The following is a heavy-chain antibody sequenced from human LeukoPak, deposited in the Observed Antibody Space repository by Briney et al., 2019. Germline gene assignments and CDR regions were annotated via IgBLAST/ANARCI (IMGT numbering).Heavy chain of an antibody. Sequence: SETLSLTCNVSGGSISGYYWTWIRQPPGKGLEWIGYIFYSGSTNYNPSLKSRVTISLDTSKNQFSLKLTSVTAADTAVYFCARGTYYSDSSGYSYYSYYYMDVWGKGTTVTISS. D-gene: IGHD3-22*01. CDR3: ARGTYYSDSSGYSYYSYYYMDV. V-gene: IGHV4-59*01. J-gene: IGHJ6*03. CDR1: GGSISGYY. CDR2: IFYSGST.